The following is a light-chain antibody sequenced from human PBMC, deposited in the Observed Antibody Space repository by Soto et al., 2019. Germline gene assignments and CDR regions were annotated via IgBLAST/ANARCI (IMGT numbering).Light chain of an antibody. CDR1: QEVYAW. V-gene: IGKV1D-16*01. CDR3: QQYSAYPIT. CDR2: TAS. J-gene: IGKJ5*01. Sequence: IQMTQSPSSLAASVGDRVTISCRASQEVYAWLAWYQQKPGKAPKSLIYTASRLQTGVPSRFSGSGSGTDFTLTITNGQPEDFATYYCQQYSAYPITFGQGTRLELK.